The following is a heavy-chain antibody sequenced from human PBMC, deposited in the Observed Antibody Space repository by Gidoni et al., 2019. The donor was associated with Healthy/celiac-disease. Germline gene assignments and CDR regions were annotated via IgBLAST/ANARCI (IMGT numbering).Heavy chain of an antibody. CDR2: ISRSSSTI. CDR1: GFTFSSYS. CDR3: ARGRGVGATPQGDY. V-gene: IGHV3-48*01. Sequence: EVQLVESGGGLVQPGGSLRLSCAASGFTFSSYSMNWVRQAPGKGLEWVSYISRSSSTIYYADSGKGRFTISRDNAKNSLYLQMNSLRAEDTAVYYCARGRGVGATPQGDYWGQGTLVTVSS. J-gene: IGHJ4*02. D-gene: IGHD1-26*01.